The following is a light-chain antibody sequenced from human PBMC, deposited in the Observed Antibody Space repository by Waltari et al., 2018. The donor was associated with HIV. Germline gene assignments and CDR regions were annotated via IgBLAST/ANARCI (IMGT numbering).Light chain of an antibody. Sequence: EILMTQSPATLSVSPGERATLSCRTSQSVSNNLAWYQQRPGQAPRILIYGASTRATCIPARFSGSGSGTEFTLTISSLESEDFAVYYCQQYNNWPPLTFGGGTKVEIK. CDR2: GAS. J-gene: IGKJ4*01. V-gene: IGKV3D-15*01. CDR3: QQYNNWPPLT. CDR1: QSVSNN.